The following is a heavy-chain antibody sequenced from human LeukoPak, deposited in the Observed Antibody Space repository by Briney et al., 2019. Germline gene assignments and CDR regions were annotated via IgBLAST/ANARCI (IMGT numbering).Heavy chain of an antibody. CDR2: INPNSGNT. Sequence: GASVKVSCKASGYTFTGYYMHWVRQAPGQGLEWMGWINPNSGNTGYAQKFQGRVTMTRNTSISTAYMELSSLRSEDTAVYYCARGAFLSKLRLGYWGQGTLVTVSS. J-gene: IGHJ4*02. V-gene: IGHV1-8*02. CDR1: GYTFTGYY. D-gene: IGHD3-16*01. CDR3: ARGAFLSKLRLGY.